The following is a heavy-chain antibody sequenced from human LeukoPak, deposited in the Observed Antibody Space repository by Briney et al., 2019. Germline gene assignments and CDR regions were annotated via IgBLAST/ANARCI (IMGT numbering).Heavy chain of an antibody. CDR1: GFTFSSYG. D-gene: IGHD5-18*01. CDR2: ISYDGSNK. J-gene: IGHJ4*02. CDR3: AKLTAMVISETFDY. V-gene: IGHV3-30*18. Sequence: GSLRLSCAASGFTFSSYGMHWVRQAPGKGLEWVAVISYDGSNKYYADSVKGRFTISRDNSKNTLYLQMNSLRAEDTAVYYCAKLTAMVISETFDYWGQGTLVTVSS.